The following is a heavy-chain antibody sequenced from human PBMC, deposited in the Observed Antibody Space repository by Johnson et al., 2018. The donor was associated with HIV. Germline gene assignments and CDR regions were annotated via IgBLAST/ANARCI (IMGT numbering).Heavy chain of an antibody. J-gene: IGHJ3*02. CDR3: AKDIYGYDAFDI. V-gene: IGHV3-20*04. CDR1: GFTFDDYG. CDR2: IKWNGGST. Sequence: VQLVESGGGVVRPGGALRLACVASGFTFDDYGMNWVRQVPGKGLAWVSGIKWNGGSTGYADSVKGRCTISRDNSKKTLYLQMNRLRAEETALYYCAKDIYGYDAFDIWGQGTMVTVSS. D-gene: IGHD5-24*01.